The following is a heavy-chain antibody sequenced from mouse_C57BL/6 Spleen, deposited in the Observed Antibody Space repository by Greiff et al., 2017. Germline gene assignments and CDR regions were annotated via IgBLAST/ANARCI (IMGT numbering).Heavy chain of an antibody. CDR3: TRSRLLPFSWFAY. D-gene: IGHD2-3*01. CDR2: IDPETGGT. J-gene: IGHJ3*01. Sequence: QVQLQQSGAELVRPGASVTLSCKASGYTFTDYEMHWVKQTPVHGLEWIGAIDPETGGTAYNQKFKGKAILTADKSSSTAYMELRGLTSENSAVYYCTRSRLLPFSWFAYWGQGTLVTVSA. V-gene: IGHV1-15*01. CDR1: GYTFTDYE.